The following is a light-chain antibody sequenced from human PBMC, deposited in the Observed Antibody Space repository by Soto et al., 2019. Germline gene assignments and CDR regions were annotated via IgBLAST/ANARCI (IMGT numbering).Light chain of an antibody. CDR2: EVR. J-gene: IGLJ1*01. Sequence: QSALTQPASVSGSPGQSITISCTGTSSDVGGYDFVSWYQHHPGKAPKLIIYEVRTRPSGVSDRFSGSKSGNTASLTISGLQAEDEADYYCSLYTSDWGVFGTGTKLTVL. CDR1: SSDVGGYDF. V-gene: IGLV2-14*01. CDR3: SLYTSDWGV.